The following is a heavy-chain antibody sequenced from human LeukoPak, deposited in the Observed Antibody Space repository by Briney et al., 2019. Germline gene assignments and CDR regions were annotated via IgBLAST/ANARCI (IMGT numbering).Heavy chain of an antibody. V-gene: IGHV4-39*01. CDR3: ARGARAGYNLEPFDY. CDR1: GGSISSSSYY. Sequence: SETLSLTCTVSGGSISSSSYYWGWIRQPPGKGLEWIGSIYYSVNTHYNPSLKSRVPISVDTSKNQFSLKLSSVTAADTAVYYCARGARAGYNLEPFDYWGQGTLVTVSS. CDR2: IYYSVNT. J-gene: IGHJ4*02. D-gene: IGHD5-24*01.